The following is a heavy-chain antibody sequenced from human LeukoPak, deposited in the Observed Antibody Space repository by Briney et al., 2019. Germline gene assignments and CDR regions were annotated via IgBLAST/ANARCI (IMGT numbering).Heavy chain of an antibody. D-gene: IGHD2-15*01. CDR2: ISTSGSAK. Sequence: GGCLRLSCAASGFTFSCYAMSWLRQAPGKGLEWVSYISTSGSAKYYADSMKGRFTISRDNAKNSLYLQMNSLRADDTAVYYCTRGTNRWQDHWGQGTLVTVSS. CDR3: TRGTNRWQDH. CDR1: GFTFSCYA. J-gene: IGHJ4*02. V-gene: IGHV3-11*01.